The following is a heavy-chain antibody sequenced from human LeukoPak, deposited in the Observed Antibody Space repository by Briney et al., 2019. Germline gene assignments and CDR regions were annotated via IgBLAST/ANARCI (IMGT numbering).Heavy chain of an antibody. CDR3: ARGDGITMVRRQIGNNWFDP. CDR1: GGSISSGGYS. Sequence: PSQTLSLTCAVSGGSISSGGYSWRWTRQPPGKALEWIGYIYHSGSNYYNPSLKSRVTISVDRSTNPFSLKLSSVTAADTAVYYCARGDGITMVRRQIGNNWFDPWGQGTLVTVSS. J-gene: IGHJ5*02. CDR2: IYHSGSN. V-gene: IGHV4-30-2*01. D-gene: IGHD3-10*01.